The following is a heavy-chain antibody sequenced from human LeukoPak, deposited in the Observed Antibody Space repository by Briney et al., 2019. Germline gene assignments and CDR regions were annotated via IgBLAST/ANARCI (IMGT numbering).Heavy chain of an antibody. D-gene: IGHD4-17*01. V-gene: IGHV1-18*01. Sequence: GASVKVSCKASGYTFTSYGISWVRQAPGQGLEWMGWISAYNGNTNYAQKLQGRVTMTTDTSTSTAYMELRSLRSDDTAVYYCARDYLGDYGDYLLYYWGQGTLVTVSS. CDR1: GYTFTSYG. CDR2: ISAYNGNT. J-gene: IGHJ4*02. CDR3: ARDYLGDYGDYLLYY.